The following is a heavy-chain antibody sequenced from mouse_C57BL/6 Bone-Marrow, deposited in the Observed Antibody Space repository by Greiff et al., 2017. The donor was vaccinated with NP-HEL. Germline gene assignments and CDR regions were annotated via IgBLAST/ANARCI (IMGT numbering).Heavy chain of an antibody. J-gene: IGHJ4*01. D-gene: IGHD1-1*01. CDR3: ARESYDYGTDAMDY. V-gene: IGHV2-6*01. CDR1: GFSLTSYG. Sequence: QVQLQQSGPGLVAPSQSLSITCTVSGFSLTSYGVDWVRQSPGKGLEWLGAIWGVGSTNYNSALKSRLSISKDNSKSQVFLKMNSLQTDDTAMYYGARESYDYGTDAMDYWGQGTSVTVSS. CDR2: IWGVGST.